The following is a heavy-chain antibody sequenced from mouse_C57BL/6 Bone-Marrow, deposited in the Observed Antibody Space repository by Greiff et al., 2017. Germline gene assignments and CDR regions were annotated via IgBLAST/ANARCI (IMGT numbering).Heavy chain of an antibody. V-gene: IGHV1-19*01. CDR3: ARSYYGYLDY. CDR2: INPYNGGT. J-gene: IGHJ2*01. CDR1: GYTFTDYY. Sequence: VQLQQSGPVLVKPGASVKMSCKASGYTFTDYYMNWVKQSHGKSLEWIGVINPYNGGTSYNQKFKSKATLAVDKPSSTAYMQLSSLTSEDSAVYYCARSYYGYLDYWGQGTTLTVSS. D-gene: IGHD1-1*02.